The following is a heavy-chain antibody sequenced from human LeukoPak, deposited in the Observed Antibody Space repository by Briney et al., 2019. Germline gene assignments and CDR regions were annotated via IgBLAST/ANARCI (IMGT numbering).Heavy chain of an antibody. CDR3: ARYLYSGSYYDY. J-gene: IGHJ4*02. D-gene: IGHD1-26*01. CDR1: GYSFTVYW. V-gene: IGHV5-51*01. Sequence: GESLKISCKGSGYSFTVYWIAWVRQMPGKGLEWMGIIYPGDSETRYSPSFQGQVTISVDRSISTAYLQWSGLKASDTAMYYCARYLYSGSYYDYWGQGTLVTVSS. CDR2: IYPGDSET.